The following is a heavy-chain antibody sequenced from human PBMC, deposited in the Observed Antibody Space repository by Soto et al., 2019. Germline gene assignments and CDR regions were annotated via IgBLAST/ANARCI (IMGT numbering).Heavy chain of an antibody. D-gene: IGHD6-13*01. CDR3: ARVFNFGYSSIRGAFDY. J-gene: IGHJ4*02. CDR1: GFTFSSYA. CDR2: ISSNGGST. V-gene: IGHV3-64*01. Sequence: GGSLRLSCAASGFTFSSYAMHWVRQAPGKGLEYVSAISSNGGSTYYANSVKGRFTISRDNSKNTLYLQMGSLRAEDMAVYYCARVFNFGYSSIRGAFDYWGQGTLVTVSS.